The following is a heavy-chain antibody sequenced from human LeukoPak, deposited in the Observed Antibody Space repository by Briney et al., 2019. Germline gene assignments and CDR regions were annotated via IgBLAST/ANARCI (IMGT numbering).Heavy chain of an antibody. CDR1: GFSLSTSKMC. V-gene: IGHV2-70*11. CDR3: ARILAGPDYFDY. Sequence: SGPALVKPTQTLTLTCTLSGFSLSTSKMCVNWIRQPPGKALEWLARIDWDDDKYYSTSLKTRLTISKDTARNQVVLTMTNMDPLDTATYYCARILAGPDYFDYWGQGTLVTVSS. J-gene: IGHJ4*02. CDR2: IDWDDDK.